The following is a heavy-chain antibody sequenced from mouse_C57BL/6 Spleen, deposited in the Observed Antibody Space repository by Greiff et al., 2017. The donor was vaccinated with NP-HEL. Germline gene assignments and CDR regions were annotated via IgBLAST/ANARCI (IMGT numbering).Heavy chain of an antibody. Sequence: VQLQQPGAELVKPGASVKMSCKASGYTFTSYWITWVKQRPGQGLEWIGDIYPGSGSTNYNEKFKSKATLTVDTSSSTAYMQLSSLTSEDSAVYYCARGRGYYGSSYWYFDVWGTGTTVTVSS. V-gene: IGHV1-55*01. CDR1: GYTFTSYW. J-gene: IGHJ1*03. CDR3: ARGRGYYGSSYWYFDV. CDR2: IYPGSGST. D-gene: IGHD1-1*01.